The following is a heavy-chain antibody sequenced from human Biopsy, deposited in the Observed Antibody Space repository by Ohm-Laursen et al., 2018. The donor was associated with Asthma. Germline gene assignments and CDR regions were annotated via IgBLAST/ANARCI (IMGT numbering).Heavy chain of an antibody. CDR1: GITLSSFS. Sequence: SLRLSCAASGITLSSFSMNWVRQAPGKGLEWVALISSDVREWYADSVKGRFTVSRDNSKNTLDLQMNSLRGDDTAVYYCVRWRSGYPDHYSDFWGLGTLVTVSS. CDR2: ISSDVRE. V-gene: IGHV3-30*03. D-gene: IGHD2-21*01. J-gene: IGHJ4*02. CDR3: VRWRSGYPDHYSDF.